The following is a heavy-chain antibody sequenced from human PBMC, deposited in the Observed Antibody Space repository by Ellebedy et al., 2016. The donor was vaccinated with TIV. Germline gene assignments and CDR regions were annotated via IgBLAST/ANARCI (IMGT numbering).Heavy chain of an antibody. CDR2: ISYDGSNK. V-gene: IGHV3-33*05. J-gene: IGHJ5*02. D-gene: IGHD3-3*01. CDR3: ATLPKMEWLLLGFRFDP. CDR1: GFTFSSYG. Sequence: GESLKISXAASGFTFSSYGMHWVRQAPGKGLEWVAVISYDGSNKYYADSVKGRFTISRDNSKNTLYLQMNSLRAEDTAVYYCATLPKMEWLLLGFRFDPWGQGTLVTVSS.